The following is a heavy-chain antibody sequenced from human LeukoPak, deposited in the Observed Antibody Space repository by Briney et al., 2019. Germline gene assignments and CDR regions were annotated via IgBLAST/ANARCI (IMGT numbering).Heavy chain of an antibody. CDR2: IYHSGST. J-gene: IGHJ4*02. D-gene: IGHD4-11*01. Sequence: NPSQTPSLTCAVSGGSISSGGYSWSWIRQPPGKGLEWIGYIYHSGSTYYNPSLKSRVTISVDRSKNQFSLKLSSVTAADTAVYYCARVQNDYTNGHYFDYWGQGTLVTVSS. CDR3: ARVQNDYTNGHYFDY. V-gene: IGHV4-30-2*01. CDR1: GGSISSGGYS.